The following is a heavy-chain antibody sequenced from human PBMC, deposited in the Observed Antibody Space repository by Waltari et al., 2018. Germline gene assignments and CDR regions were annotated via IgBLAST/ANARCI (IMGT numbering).Heavy chain of an antibody. CDR2: INHSGSP. D-gene: IGHD2-21*02. J-gene: IGHJ3*02. CDR1: GRSFSGYY. Sequence: QVQLQQWGAGLLKPSETLSLTCAVYGRSFSGYYWSWIRQPPGKGLEWLGEINHSGSPSYNPSLKSRVTISVDTSKNQFSLKLSSVTAADTAIYYCAHLNDFDAFDIWGQGTMVTVSS. V-gene: IGHV4-34*01. CDR3: AHLNDFDAFDI.